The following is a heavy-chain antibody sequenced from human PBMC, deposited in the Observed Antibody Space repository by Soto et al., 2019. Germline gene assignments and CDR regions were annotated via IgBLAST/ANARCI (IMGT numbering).Heavy chain of an antibody. J-gene: IGHJ4*02. Sequence: AASVKVSCKASGGTFYTYTFSWVRQAPGQGLEWMGSITPIYPTTNYAEKFQGRLTVTADGSTNTAYMELNSLTSDDTAVYYCARIPRYSFPTSDDLDSWGQGTLVTVS. D-gene: IGHD5-18*01. CDR2: ITPIYPTT. CDR1: GGTFYTYT. V-gene: IGHV1-69*13. CDR3: ARIPRYSFPTSDDLDS.